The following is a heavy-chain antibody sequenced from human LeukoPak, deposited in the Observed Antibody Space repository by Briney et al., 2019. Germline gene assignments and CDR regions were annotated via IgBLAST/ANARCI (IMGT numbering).Heavy chain of an antibody. Sequence: PSETLSLTCTVSGGSISSSSYYWGWIRQPRGKGLEWIGSIYYTGSTYYNPSLKSRVTISVDTSKNQFSLKMTSVSAADTAIYYCARGIGLLEIDYWGQGTLVTVSS. V-gene: IGHV4-39*07. CDR3: ARGIGLLEIDY. J-gene: IGHJ4*02. CDR2: IYYTGST. D-gene: IGHD3-10*01. CDR1: GGSISSSSYY.